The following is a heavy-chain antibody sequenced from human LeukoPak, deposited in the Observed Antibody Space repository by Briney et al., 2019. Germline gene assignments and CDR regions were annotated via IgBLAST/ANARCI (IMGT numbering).Heavy chain of an antibody. CDR3: ARVRGSGWRNGNAFDI. CDR2: INPSGGST. CDR1: GYTFTNYY. V-gene: IGHV1-46*01. D-gene: IGHD6-19*01. Sequence: GASVKVSCEASGYTFTNYYMHWVRQAPGQGLEWMGMINPSGGSTTYAQKFQGRVTMTRDTSTSTVYMELSSLRSEDTAVYYCARVRGSGWRNGNAFDIWGQGTMATVSS. J-gene: IGHJ3*02.